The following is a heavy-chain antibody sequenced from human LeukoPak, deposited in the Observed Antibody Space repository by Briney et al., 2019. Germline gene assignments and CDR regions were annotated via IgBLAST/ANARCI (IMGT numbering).Heavy chain of an antibody. CDR2: IYPGDSDT. CDR3: ARRLYYYESSGYFLGWFDP. CDR1: GYHFTDYW. Sequence: GESLKTSCKGSGYHFTDYWIGRVPQMPGKDPDWLGIIYPGDSDTRYSPSFQGQVTISVDKSLNTAYLQWTSLKASDSAMYYCARRLYYYESSGYFLGWFDPWGQGTLVTVSS. J-gene: IGHJ5*02. D-gene: IGHD3-22*01. V-gene: IGHV5-51*01.